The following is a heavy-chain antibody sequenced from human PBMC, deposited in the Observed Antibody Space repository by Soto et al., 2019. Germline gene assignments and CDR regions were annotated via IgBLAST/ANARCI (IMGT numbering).Heavy chain of an antibody. V-gene: IGHV1-18*01. J-gene: IGHJ2*01. CDR3: ARDDCNGGSCDGGHYLDL. CDR1: DYIFLAYG. D-gene: IGHD2-15*01. Sequence: QVQLVQSGPEVKKAGASVKVSCTAPTDYIFLAYGFDWVRQAPGQGLECMGWISPKFGRTNYARTLQDRFAMTTDVSTKTVSMELRHLRSDDTAVYYCARDDCNGGSCDGGHYLDLWGRGTPISVSS. CDR2: ISPKFGRT.